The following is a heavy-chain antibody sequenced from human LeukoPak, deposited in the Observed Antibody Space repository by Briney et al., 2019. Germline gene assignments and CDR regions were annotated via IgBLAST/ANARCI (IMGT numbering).Heavy chain of an antibody. V-gene: IGHV1-2*02. J-gene: IGHJ6*02. CDR2: INPNSGGT. Sequence: GASVKVSCEASGYTFTGYYMHWVRQAPGQGLEWMGWINPNSGGTNYAQKFQGRVTMTRDTSITTSYMELSRLRSDDTAVYYCARVTPIVVVPAAMVHYYYGMDVWGQGTTVTVSS. D-gene: IGHD2-2*01. CDR1: GYTFTGYY. CDR3: ARVTPIVVVPAAMVHYYYGMDV.